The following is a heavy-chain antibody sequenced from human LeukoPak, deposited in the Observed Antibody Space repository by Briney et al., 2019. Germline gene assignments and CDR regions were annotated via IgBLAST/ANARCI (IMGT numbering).Heavy chain of an antibody. CDR3: AKGYYGTNGYSPFDH. Sequence: GSLRLSCVASGFIFSSYTMSWVRQAPGKGLEWVSLVTTNGDNTYYAGSVKGRFTISRDNSKNTLYLQMNNLRAEDTAVYYCAKGYYGTNGYSPFDHWGQGTLVTVSS. V-gene: IGHV3-23*01. J-gene: IGHJ4*02. CDR1: GFIFSSYT. D-gene: IGHD3-10*01. CDR2: VTTNGDNT.